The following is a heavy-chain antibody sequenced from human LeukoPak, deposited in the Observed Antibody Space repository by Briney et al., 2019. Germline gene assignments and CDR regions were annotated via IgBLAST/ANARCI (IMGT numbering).Heavy chain of an antibody. Sequence: PGGSLRLSCAASGFTFSSYWMSWVRQAPGKGLEWVSYISSSGSTIYYADSVKGRFTISRDNAKNSLYLQMNSLRAEDTAVYYCARFRDGYNRDGMDVWGQGTTVTVSS. CDR3: ARFRDGYNRDGMDV. CDR2: ISSSGSTI. J-gene: IGHJ6*02. CDR1: GFTFSSYW. D-gene: IGHD5-24*01. V-gene: IGHV3-48*04.